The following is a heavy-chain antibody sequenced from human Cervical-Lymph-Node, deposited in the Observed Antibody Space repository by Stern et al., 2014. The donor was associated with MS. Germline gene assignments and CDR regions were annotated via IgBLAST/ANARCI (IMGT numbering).Heavy chain of an antibody. J-gene: IGHJ5*02. V-gene: IGHV4-59*01. CDR2: IYYSGTT. CDR3: ARATDL. CDR1: GASITSYY. Sequence: VQLVESGPGLLRPSATLSLTCTVSGASITSYYWSWIRHPPGKGLEWIGYIYYSGTTNYNASLKGRVAISIDTSKTQFSLRLSSVTAADTAVYYCARATDLWGQGTLVTVSS.